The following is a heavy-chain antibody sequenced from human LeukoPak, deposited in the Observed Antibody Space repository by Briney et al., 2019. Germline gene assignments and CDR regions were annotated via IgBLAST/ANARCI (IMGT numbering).Heavy chain of an antibody. J-gene: IGHJ4*02. Sequence: PGGSLRLSCAASGFTFSSYWMSWVRQAPGKGLEWVANIKQDGSEKYYVDSVKGRFTISRDNSKNTLYLQMNSLRAEDTAVYYCARAYYYDSSGPFDYWGQGTLVTVSS. V-gene: IGHV3-7*01. CDR2: IKQDGSEK. CDR1: GFTFSSYW. D-gene: IGHD3-22*01. CDR3: ARAYYYDSSGPFDY.